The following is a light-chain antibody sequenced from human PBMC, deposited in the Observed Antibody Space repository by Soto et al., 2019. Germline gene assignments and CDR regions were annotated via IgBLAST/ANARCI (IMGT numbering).Light chain of an antibody. V-gene: IGKV3-15*01. CDR3: QQYNNCPPWT. Sequence: EIVMTQSPATLSVSPGERATLSCRASQSISSNLAWYQQKPGQAPRLLIYGASTRATGIPARFSGSGSGTEFTLTISSRQSEDFAVYYCQQYNNCPPWTFGQGTKVEIK. CDR1: QSISSN. CDR2: GAS. J-gene: IGKJ1*01.